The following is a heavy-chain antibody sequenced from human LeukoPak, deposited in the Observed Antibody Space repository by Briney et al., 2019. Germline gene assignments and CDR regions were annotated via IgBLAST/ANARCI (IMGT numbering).Heavy chain of an antibody. CDR1: GYSFTSYW. D-gene: IGHD3-9*01. Sequence: GESLKISCKGSGYSFTSYWIGWVRQMPGKGLEWMGIIYPGDSDTRYSPSFQGQVTISADKSISTAYLQWSSLKASDTAMYYCASPPESTYYDILTGYRAEYFQHWGQGTLDTVSS. J-gene: IGHJ1*01. V-gene: IGHV5-51*01. CDR2: IYPGDSDT. CDR3: ASPPESTYYDILTGYRAEYFQH.